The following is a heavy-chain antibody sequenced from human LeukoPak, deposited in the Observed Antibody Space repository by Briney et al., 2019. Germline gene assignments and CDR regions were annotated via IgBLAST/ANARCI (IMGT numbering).Heavy chain of an antibody. V-gene: IGHV1-2*02. J-gene: IGHJ3*02. CDR1: RYTFTHYY. D-gene: IGHD2/OR15-2a*01. Sequence: SSVTVPCQASRYTFTHYYMLWVRQAPGQGLEWMGWINPNSGGTISAQKFQGRVTMTRDTSISTAYMELSRLTSDDTAVYYCATGKPLGTTASDAFDIWGQGTMVTVSS. CDR3: ATGKPLGTTASDAFDI. CDR2: INPNSGGT.